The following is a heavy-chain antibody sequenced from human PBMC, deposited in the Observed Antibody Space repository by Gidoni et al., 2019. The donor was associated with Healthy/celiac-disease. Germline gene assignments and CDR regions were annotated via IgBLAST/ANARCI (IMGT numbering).Heavy chain of an antibody. V-gene: IGHV3-33*01. CDR1: GFTFSSYG. Sequence: QVQLVESGGGVVQPGRSLRLSCAASGFTFSSYGMHWVRQAPGKGLEWVAVIWYDGSNKYYADSGKGRFTSSRDNSKNTLYLQMNSLRAEDTAVYYCARELVSVTAPLDDLRAFDIWGQGTMVTVSS. D-gene: IGHD2-21*02. CDR2: IWYDGSNK. J-gene: IGHJ3*02. CDR3: ARELVSVTAPLDDLRAFDI.